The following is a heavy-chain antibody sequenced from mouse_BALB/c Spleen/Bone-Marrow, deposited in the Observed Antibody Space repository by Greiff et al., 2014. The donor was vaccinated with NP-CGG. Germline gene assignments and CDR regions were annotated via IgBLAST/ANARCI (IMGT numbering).Heavy chain of an antibody. CDR3: VRNYYGYDGYFDY. D-gene: IGHD2-2*01. Sequence: EVQRVESGGGLVKPGGSLKLSCTASGFSFNSYGMSWVRQTPEKRLEWVATITHGGNYTYYPDSVKGRFTISRDNVKNNLYLQMRSLRSKDTALYYCVRNYYGYDGYFDYWGQGTTLTVSS. J-gene: IGHJ2*01. CDR1: GFSFNSYG. V-gene: IGHV5-9-2*01. CDR2: ITHGGNYT.